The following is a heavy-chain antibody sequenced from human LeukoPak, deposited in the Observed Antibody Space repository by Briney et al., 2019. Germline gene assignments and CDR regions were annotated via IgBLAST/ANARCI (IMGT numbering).Heavy chain of an antibody. Sequence: GGSLRLSCAASGFTFSSYGMHWVRQAPGKGLEWVAVISYDGSNKYYADSVKGRFTIPRDNSKNTLYLQMNSLRAEDTAVYYCASWTYYDFWSGLSAFDIWGQGTMVTVSS. D-gene: IGHD3-3*01. CDR2: ISYDGSNK. J-gene: IGHJ3*02. CDR3: ASWTYYDFWSGLSAFDI. V-gene: IGHV3-30*03. CDR1: GFTFSSYG.